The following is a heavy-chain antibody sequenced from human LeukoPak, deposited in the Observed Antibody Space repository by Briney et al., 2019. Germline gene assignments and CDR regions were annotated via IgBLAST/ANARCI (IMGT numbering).Heavy chain of an antibody. CDR1: GGSISSGGYY. D-gene: IGHD1-26*01. CDR3: ARAPGSYLDY. J-gene: IGHJ4*02. CDR2: IFHSGST. V-gene: IGHV4-30-2*01. Sequence: SETLSLTCTVSGGSISSGGYYWSWIRQPPGKGLEWIGYIFHSGSTYYNPSLKSRVTISVDRSKNQFSLKLSSVTAADTAVYYCARAPGSYLDYWGQGTPVTVSS.